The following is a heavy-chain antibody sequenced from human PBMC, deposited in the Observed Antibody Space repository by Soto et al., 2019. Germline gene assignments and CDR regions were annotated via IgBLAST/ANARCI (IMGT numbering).Heavy chain of an antibody. CDR1: GFTFSNAW. Sequence: GGSLRLSCAASGFTFSNAWMNWVRQAPGKGLEWVGRIKSKTDGGTTDYAAPVEGRFTISRDDSKNTLYLQMNSLKTEDTAVYYCTTDNKGKKGVPPHTHYYYGMDVWGQGTTVTVSS. CDR2: IKSKTDGGTT. V-gene: IGHV3-15*07. D-gene: IGHD3-3*01. CDR3: TTDNKGKKGVPPHTHYYYGMDV. J-gene: IGHJ6*02.